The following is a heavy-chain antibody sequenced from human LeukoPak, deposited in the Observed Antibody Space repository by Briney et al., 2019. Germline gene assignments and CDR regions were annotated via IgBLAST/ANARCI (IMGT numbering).Heavy chain of an antibody. Sequence: ASVKVSCKASGYTFTGYYMHWVRQAPGQGLEWMGRINPNSGGTNYAQKFQGRVTMTRDTSISTAYMELSRLRSDVTAVYYCARGLTIFGVVIVGYWGQGTLVTVSS. CDR2: INPNSGGT. D-gene: IGHD3-3*01. V-gene: IGHV1-2*06. CDR3: ARGLTIFGVVIVGY. CDR1: GYTFTGYY. J-gene: IGHJ4*02.